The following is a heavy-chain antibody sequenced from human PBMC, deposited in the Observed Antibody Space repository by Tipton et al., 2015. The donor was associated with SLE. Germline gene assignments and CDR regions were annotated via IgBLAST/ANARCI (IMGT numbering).Heavy chain of an antibody. J-gene: IGHJ3*02. CDR2: IYYSGST. CDR3: ARVGRSSTSVDAFDI. CDR1: GGSISSYY. Sequence: TLSLTCTVSGGSISSYYWSWIRQPPGKGLEWIGYIYYSGSTNYNPSLKSRVTISVDTSKNQFSLKLSSVTAADTAVYYRARVGRSSTSVDAFDIWGQGTMVTVSS. D-gene: IGHD2-2*01. V-gene: IGHV4-59*01.